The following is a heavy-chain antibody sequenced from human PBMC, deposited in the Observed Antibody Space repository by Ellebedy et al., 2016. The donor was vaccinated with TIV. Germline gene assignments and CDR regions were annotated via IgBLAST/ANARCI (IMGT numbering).Heavy chain of an antibody. Sequence: GESLKISCAASGFTFNSYWMSWVRQAPGEGPEWVANINQDGSRIYYVDSVKGRFTISRDNAKNSVYLRMDTLRVEDTAVYHCVRDGAYGDYSPGYYGMDVWGQGTTVTVSS. CDR1: GFTFNSYW. V-gene: IGHV3-7*03. J-gene: IGHJ6*02. D-gene: IGHD3-22*01. CDR2: INQDGSRI. CDR3: VRDGAYGDYSPGYYGMDV.